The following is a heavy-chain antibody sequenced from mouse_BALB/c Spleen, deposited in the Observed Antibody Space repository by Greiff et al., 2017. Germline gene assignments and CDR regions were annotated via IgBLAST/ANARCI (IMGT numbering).Heavy chain of an antibody. CDR2: ISSGGRYT. CDR3: ARGGGDAMDY. Sequence: EVQGVESGGGLVKPGGSLKLSCAASGFTFSSYAMSWVRQSPEKRLAWVAEISSGGRYTYYPDTVTGRFTISRDNAKNTLYLEMSSLRSEDTAMYYCARGGGDAMDYWGQGTSVTVSA. J-gene: IGHJ4*01. CDR1: GFTFSSYA. V-gene: IGHV5-9-4*01.